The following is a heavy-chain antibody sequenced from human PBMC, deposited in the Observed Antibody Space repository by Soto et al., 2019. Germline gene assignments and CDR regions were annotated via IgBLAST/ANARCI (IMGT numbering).Heavy chain of an antibody. J-gene: IGHJ6*03. V-gene: IGHV3-15*01. CDR1: GFTFSNAW. CDR3: TSVGPGYCSSTSCYAWYYKDV. D-gene: IGHD2-2*03. CDR2: IKSKTDGGTT. Sequence: EVQLVESGGGLVKPGGSLRLSCAASGFTFSNAWMSWVRQAPGKGLEWVGRIKSKTDGGTTDYAAPVKGRFTISRDDSKNTLYLQMNSLKTEDTAVYYCTSVGPGYCSSTSCYAWYYKDVWGKGTTVTASS.